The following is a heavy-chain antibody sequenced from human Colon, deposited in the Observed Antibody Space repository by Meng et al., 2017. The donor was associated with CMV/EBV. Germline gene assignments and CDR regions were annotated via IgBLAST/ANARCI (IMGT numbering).Heavy chain of an antibody. V-gene: IGHV1-3*01. J-gene: IGHJ4*02. CDR2: INGGNGNT. CDR1: GSTFTRYA. Sequence: QVQLVQSGAEVKKPGASVKVSCNTSGSTFTRYALHWVRQAPGQRLEWMGWINGGNGNTKYSEKFEGRITITRDTSATTTYMQLSGLRSEDTAVYYCARVQEGDTRYFDWLLSFWGQGTLVTVSS. D-gene: IGHD3-9*01. CDR3: ARVQEGDTRYFDWLLSF.